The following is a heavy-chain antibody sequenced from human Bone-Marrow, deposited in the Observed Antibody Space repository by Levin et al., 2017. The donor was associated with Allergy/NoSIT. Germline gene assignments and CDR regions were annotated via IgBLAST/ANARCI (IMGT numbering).Heavy chain of an antibody. D-gene: IGHD6-13*01. CDR1: RFTFSSYW. Sequence: GESLKISCAASRFTFSSYWMYWVRQAPGKGLEWVANIKQDGSEKYYVDSVKGRFTISRDDAKNSLYLQMNSLRAEDTAVYYCARDSAVAAAGDYGMDVWGQGTTVTVSS. J-gene: IGHJ6*02. CDR3: ARDSAVAAAGDYGMDV. V-gene: IGHV3-7*01. CDR2: IKQDGSEK.